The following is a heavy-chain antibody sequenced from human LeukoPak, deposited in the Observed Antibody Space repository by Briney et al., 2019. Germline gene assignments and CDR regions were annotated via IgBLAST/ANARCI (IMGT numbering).Heavy chain of an antibody. V-gene: IGHV5-51*01. D-gene: IGHD3-22*01. CDR2: IYPGDSDT. CDR3: ARYYYDSSGCFDY. J-gene: IGHJ4*02. Sequence: LGESLKISCQGSGYSFTSYWIGWVRQMPGKGLEWMGIIYPGDSDTRYSPSFQGQVTISADKSISTAYLQWSSLKASDAAMYYCARYYYDSSGCFDYWGQGTLVTVSS. CDR1: GYSFTSYW.